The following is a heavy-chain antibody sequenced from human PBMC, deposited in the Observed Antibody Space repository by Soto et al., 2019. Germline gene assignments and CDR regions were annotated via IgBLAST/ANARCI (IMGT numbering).Heavy chain of an antibody. Sequence: QVQLQQSGPGLVKPSQTLSLTCTVSGGSISFDHYHWTWIRQPPGKGLEWIGYVHYSGNVLYNPSLQSRVSISVDTSKNQFSLKLSSETAADTAVYFCAREDDGGDRDYYGLDVWGQGTTVTVSS. CDR1: GGSISFDHYH. V-gene: IGHV4-30-4*01. CDR2: VHYSGNV. J-gene: IGHJ6*02. D-gene: IGHD2-21*02. CDR3: AREDDGGDRDYYGLDV.